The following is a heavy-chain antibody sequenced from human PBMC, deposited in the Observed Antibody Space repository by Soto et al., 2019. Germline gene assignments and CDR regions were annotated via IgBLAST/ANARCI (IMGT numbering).Heavy chain of an antibody. J-gene: IGHJ4*02. Sequence: SVKVSCKASGGTFSSYSISWVRQAPGQGLEWMGGIIPIFGTANYAKKFQGRVTITADKTTSTAYMELSSLRYEDTALYYCASEGIVVVPAAIFFDYWGQGTLVTVSS. D-gene: IGHD2-2*02. CDR3: ASEGIVVVPAAIFFDY. V-gene: IGHV1-69*06. CDR2: IIPIFGTA. CDR1: GGTFSSYS.